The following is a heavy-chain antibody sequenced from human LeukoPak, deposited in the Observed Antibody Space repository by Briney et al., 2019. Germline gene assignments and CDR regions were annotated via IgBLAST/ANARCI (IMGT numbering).Heavy chain of an antibody. V-gene: IGHV3-15*01. CDR2: IKSKIDGGTA. D-gene: IGHD3-10*01. J-gene: IGHJ4*02. CDR3: NTVYYYGSGSYSGY. Sequence: PGGSLRLSCAASGFTFYNAWMSWVRQAPGEGLEWVGRIKSKIDGGTADYAAPVKGRFTISRDDSKNMLYLQMNSLKTEDTAVYYCNTVYYYGSGSYSGYWGQGTLVTVSS. CDR1: GFTFYNAW.